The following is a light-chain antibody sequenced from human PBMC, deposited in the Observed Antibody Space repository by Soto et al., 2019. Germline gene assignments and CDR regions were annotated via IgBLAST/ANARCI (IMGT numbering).Light chain of an antibody. CDR2: GSS. V-gene: IGKV3-15*01. J-gene: IGKJ3*01. CDR1: QSIADY. CDR3: QHYHRWPPFT. Sequence: EIVLTQSPATLSVSPGEKATLSCRASQSIADYVIWYHQRPGQAPRVLMHGSSTRAAGVPARFSGSGSGTEFTLTIGSLESEDSGSDYCQHYHRWPPFTFGPGTKVQI.